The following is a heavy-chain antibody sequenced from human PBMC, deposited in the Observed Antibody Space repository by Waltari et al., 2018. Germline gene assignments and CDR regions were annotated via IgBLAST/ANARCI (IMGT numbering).Heavy chain of an antibody. CDR3: ARRGGNSLDY. CDR1: VFTFSSYG. CDR2: IRSDGSNK. J-gene: IGHJ4*02. D-gene: IGHD2-21*02. Sequence: QVQLVESGGGVVQPGGSLRLSCAASVFTFSSYGMHWVRQAPGKGLEWVAFIRSDGSNKYYADSVKGRFTISRDNSKNTLYLQMNSLSAEDTAVYYCARRGGNSLDYWGQGTLVTVSS. V-gene: IGHV3-30*02.